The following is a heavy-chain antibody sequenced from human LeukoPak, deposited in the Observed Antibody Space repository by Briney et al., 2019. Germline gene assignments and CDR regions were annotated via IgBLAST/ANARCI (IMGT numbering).Heavy chain of an antibody. CDR3: ARKRGVGVDTNAFDI. D-gene: IGHD3-3*01. CDR1: GYTFSDYY. V-gene: IGHV1-2*02. J-gene: IGHJ3*02. Sequence: ASVTVSCKASGYTFSDYYMHWVRQAPAQGVEWMGWISPNSVEKIYAQKFQGRVTMTRDTSISTAYMELSRLRSDDTAVYYCARKRGVGVDTNAFDIWGQGTMVTVSS. CDR2: ISPNSVEK.